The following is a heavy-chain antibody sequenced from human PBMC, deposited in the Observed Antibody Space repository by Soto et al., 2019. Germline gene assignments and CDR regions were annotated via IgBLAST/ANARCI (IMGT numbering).Heavy chain of an antibody. CDR2: ISWNSGSI. J-gene: IGHJ4*02. D-gene: IGHD6-19*01. V-gene: IGHV3-9*01. CDR3: AKAPAVAGLRAYYFDY. CDR1: GFTFDDYA. Sequence: DVQLVESGGGLVQPGRSLRLSCAASGFTFDDYAMHWVRQAPGKGLEWVSGISWNSGSIGYADPVKGRFTISRDNAKNSLYLQTNSLRAEDTALYYCAKAPAVAGLRAYYFDYWGQGTLVTVSS.